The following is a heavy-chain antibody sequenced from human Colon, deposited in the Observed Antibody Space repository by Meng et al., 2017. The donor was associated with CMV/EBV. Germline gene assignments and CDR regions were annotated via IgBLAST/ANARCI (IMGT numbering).Heavy chain of an antibody. D-gene: IGHD1-26*01. CDR1: ECIFKTYC. J-gene: IGHJ4*02. CDR3: LTDPNWGAF. Sequence: VEPVGSGGGVVQPGRFPSPACAVSECIFKTYCMHWVRRAPGKGLEWVSSIGRSGTYVAYADPVEGRFTISRDKNSLYLEMKSLRADATAVYYCLTDPNWGAFWGQGTLVTVSS. CDR2: IGRSGTYV. V-gene: IGHV3-21*01.